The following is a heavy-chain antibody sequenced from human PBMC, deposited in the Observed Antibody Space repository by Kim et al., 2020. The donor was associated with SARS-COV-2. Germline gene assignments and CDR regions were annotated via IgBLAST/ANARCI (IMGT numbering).Heavy chain of an antibody. D-gene: IGHD6-6*01. CDR1: GFTFGDYA. Sequence: GGSLRLSCTASGFTFGDYAMSWVRQAPGKGLEWVGFIRSKAYGGTTEYAASVKGRFTISRDDSKSIAYLQMNSLKTEDTAVYYCTRALYRAARRFDYCGQGTLVTVSS. V-gene: IGHV3-49*04. J-gene: IGHJ4*02. CDR3: TRALYRAARRFDY. CDR2: IRSKAYGGTT.